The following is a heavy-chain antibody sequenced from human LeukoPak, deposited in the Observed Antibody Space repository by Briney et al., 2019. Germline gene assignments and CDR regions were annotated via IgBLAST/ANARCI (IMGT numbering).Heavy chain of an antibody. Sequence: GGSLRLSCAASGFTFSSYSMNWVRQAPGKGLEWVSSISSSSSYIYYADSVKGRFTISRDNAKNSLYLQMNSLRAEDTAVYYCARDSSGWLVFDIWGQGTMVTVSS. J-gene: IGHJ3*02. D-gene: IGHD6-19*01. CDR3: ARDSSGWLVFDI. V-gene: IGHV3-21*01. CDR1: GFTFSSYS. CDR2: ISSSSSYI.